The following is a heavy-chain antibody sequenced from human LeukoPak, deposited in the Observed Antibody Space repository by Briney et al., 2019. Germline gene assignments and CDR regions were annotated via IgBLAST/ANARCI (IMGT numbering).Heavy chain of an antibody. D-gene: IGHD1-7*01. CDR3: VTDKSWNFPF. CDR2: IKPDGSET. Sequence: PGGSLRLSCAASGFIFSDYWMTWVRQAPGKGLEWVATIKPDGSETYYVDSLKGRFTISRHNTKNSLYLQMNSLRVEDTAVYFCVTDKSWNFPFWGQGTLVTVSA. V-gene: IGHV3-7*01. CDR1: GFIFSDYW. J-gene: IGHJ4*02.